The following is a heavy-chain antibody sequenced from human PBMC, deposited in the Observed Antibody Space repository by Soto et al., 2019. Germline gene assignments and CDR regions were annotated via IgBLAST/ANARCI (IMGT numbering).Heavy chain of an antibody. V-gene: IGHV3-30*18. D-gene: IGHD6-13*01. J-gene: IGHJ4*02. CDR2: ISYDGSNK. CDR1: GFTFSSYG. CDR3: ENWGHGSSWYHFDY. Sequence: QVQLVESGGGVVQPGRSLRLSCAASGFTFSSYGMHWVRQAPGKGLEWVAVISYDGSNKYYADSVKGRFTISRDNSKNTLYLQMNSLRAEDTAVYYCENWGHGSSWYHFDYWGQGTLVTVSS.